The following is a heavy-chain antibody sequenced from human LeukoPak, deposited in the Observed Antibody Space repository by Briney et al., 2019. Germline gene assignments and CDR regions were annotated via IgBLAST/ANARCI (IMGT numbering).Heavy chain of an antibody. CDR2: IRSKANSYAT. Sequence: GGSLRLSCAASGFTFSGSAMHWVRQASGKGLEWVGRIRSKANSYATAYAASVKGRFTISRDDSKNTAYLQMNSLKTEDTAVYYCTSPLAAAPHYYHSIYFDHWGRGTPVTVSS. CDR1: GFTFSGSA. J-gene: IGHJ4*02. D-gene: IGHD3-22*01. CDR3: TSPLAAAPHYYHSIYFDH. V-gene: IGHV3-73*01.